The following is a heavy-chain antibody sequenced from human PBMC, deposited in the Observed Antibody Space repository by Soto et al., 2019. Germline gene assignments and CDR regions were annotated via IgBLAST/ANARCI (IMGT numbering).Heavy chain of an antibody. CDR1: GGSISSYY. D-gene: IGHD3-22*01. CDR3: ARTYDGSGPNSGGYGFDI. CDR2: IYYSGT. V-gene: IGHV4-59*01. Sequence: QVQLQESGPGLVKPSETLSLTCSVSGGSISSYYWSWIRQPPGKGLEWIAYIYYSGTSYNPSLKSRVSISLDTPKNQFSLKLSSVPAADTAVYYCARTYDGSGPNSGGYGFDIWGQGTLVTVSS. J-gene: IGHJ3*02.